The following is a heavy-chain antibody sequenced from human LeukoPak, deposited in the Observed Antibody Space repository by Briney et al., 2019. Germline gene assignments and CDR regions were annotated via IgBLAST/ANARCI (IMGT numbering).Heavy chain of an antibody. Sequence: SETLSLACTVSGGSISSYYWSWIRHPPGKGLEWIGYIYYSGSTNYNPSLKSRVTISVDTSKNQFSLKLSSVTAADTAVYYCARAGHGGSGSYFFDYWGQGTLVTVSS. D-gene: IGHD3-10*01. CDR3: ARAGHGGSGSYFFDY. V-gene: IGHV4-59*01. J-gene: IGHJ4*02. CDR1: GGSISSYY. CDR2: IYYSGST.